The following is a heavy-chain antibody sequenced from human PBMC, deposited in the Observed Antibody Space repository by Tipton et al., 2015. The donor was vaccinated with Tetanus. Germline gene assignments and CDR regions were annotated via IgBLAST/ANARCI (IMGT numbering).Heavy chain of an antibody. V-gene: IGHV1-18*01. CDR3: ARLVRQWLVPEDF. J-gene: IGHJ4*02. CDR2: NGGYNGDT. CDR1: GYTFTSYG. Sequence: VQLVQSGAEVKKPGASVKVSCKASGYTFTSYGINWVRQAPGQGLEWMGWNGGYNGDTNYAQKFQGRVTMTTDTSTNTAYMELRSLRSDDTAVYYCARLVRQWLVPEDFWGQGTLVTVSS. D-gene: IGHD6-19*01.